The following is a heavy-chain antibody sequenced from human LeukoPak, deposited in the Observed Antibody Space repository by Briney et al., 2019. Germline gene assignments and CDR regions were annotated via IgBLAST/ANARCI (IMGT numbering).Heavy chain of an antibody. CDR2: ISWNSGST. CDR3: AKDMTTVTTSGSDY. Sequence: PGGSLRLSCVASGFTFDDYAMHWVRHVPGKGLEWVSGISWNSGSTGYADSVKGRFTISRDNAKNSLYLQMNSLRAEDTALYYCAKDMTTVTTSGSDYWGQGTLVTVSS. CDR1: GFTFDDYA. V-gene: IGHV3-9*01. D-gene: IGHD4-17*01. J-gene: IGHJ4*02.